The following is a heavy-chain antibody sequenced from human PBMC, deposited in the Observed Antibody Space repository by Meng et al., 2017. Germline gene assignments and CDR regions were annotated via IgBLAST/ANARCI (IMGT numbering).Heavy chain of an antibody. CDR1: GFTFSSYS. Sequence: GESLKISCAASGFTFSSYSMNWVRQAPGKGLEWVSSISSSSSYIYYADSVKGRFTISRDNAKNSLYLQMNSLRAEDTAVYYCARVHYYDSSGYYYGENWFDPWGQGTLVTVSS. CDR2: ISSSSSYI. D-gene: IGHD3-22*01. J-gene: IGHJ5*02. CDR3: ARVHYYDSSGYYYGENWFDP. V-gene: IGHV3-21*04.